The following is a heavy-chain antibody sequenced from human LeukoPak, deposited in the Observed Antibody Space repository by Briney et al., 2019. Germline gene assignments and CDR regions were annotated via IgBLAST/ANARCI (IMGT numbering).Heavy chain of an antibody. CDR1: GFTFSSYW. CDR3: AKGGGNTGGSLDY. J-gene: IGHJ4*02. CDR2: IKQDGSEK. D-gene: IGHD4-23*01. Sequence: GGSLRLSCAASGFTFSSYWMSWVRQAPGKGLEWVANIKQDGSEKYYVDSVKGRFTISRDNAKNSLYLQMNSLTVEDTAVYYCAKGGGNTGGSLDYWGQGTLVTVSS. V-gene: IGHV3-7*03.